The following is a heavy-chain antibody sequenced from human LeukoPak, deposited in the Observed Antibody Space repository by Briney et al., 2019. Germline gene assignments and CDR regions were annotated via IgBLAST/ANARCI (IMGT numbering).Heavy chain of an antibody. CDR1: GVTFSGSA. D-gene: IGHD2-2*01. V-gene: IGHV3-73*01. CDR2: IRSKANSYAT. Sequence: GGSLKLSCAASGVTFSGSAMHWVRQASGKGLEWVGRIRSKANSYATAYAASVKGRFTISRDDSKNTAYLQMNSLKTEDTAVYYCTRLLGYCSSTSCQRHFDYWGRGTLVTVSS. CDR3: TRLLGYCSSTSCQRHFDY. J-gene: IGHJ4*02.